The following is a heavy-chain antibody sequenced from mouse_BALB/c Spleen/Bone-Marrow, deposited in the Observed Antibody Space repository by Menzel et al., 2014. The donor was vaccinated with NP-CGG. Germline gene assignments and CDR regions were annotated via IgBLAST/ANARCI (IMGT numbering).Heavy chain of an antibody. CDR3: ARNGNYGAWFAY. Sequence: EVQRVASGAALVKPGASVQLSCTASGFNIKDTYMHWVKQRPEQGLEWIGRIDPANGNTKYDPKFQGKATITADTSSNTAYLQLSSLTSEDTAVYYCARNGNYGAWFAYWGQGTLVTVSA. V-gene: IGHV14-3*02. CDR1: GFNIKDTY. D-gene: IGHD2-1*01. J-gene: IGHJ3*01. CDR2: IDPANGNT.